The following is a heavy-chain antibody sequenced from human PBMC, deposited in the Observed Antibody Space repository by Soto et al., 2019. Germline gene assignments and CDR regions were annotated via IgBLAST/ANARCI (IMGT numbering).Heavy chain of an antibody. V-gene: IGHV1-69*13. J-gene: IGHJ4*02. Sequence: SVKVSCKASGCTFSSYAFSWVRQAPGQGLEWMGGIIRIFHTPTYAQKFQGRVTITADESTSTAYMELITLRSDDTAVYYCVHRRDGYNSAFFDYWGQGTLVTVSS. CDR3: VHRRDGYNSAFFDY. D-gene: IGHD5-12*01. CDR2: IIRIFHTP. CDR1: GCTFSSYA.